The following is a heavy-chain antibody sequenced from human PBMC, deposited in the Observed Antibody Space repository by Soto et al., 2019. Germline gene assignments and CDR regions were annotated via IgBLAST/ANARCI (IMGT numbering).Heavy chain of an antibody. D-gene: IGHD1-20*01. CDR2: IAYSGTT. CDR3: AIDYITHPNYHFDY. Sequence: QVHLQESGPGLVKPSETLSLLCTVSGVSVSSRGFYWSWIRQSPERGLEWIGYIAYSGTTNYNPSLKSRVTISVDTSNNHFSLRLSSVTAADTAVYFCAIDYITHPNYHFDYWCQGTRVTVSA. J-gene: IGHJ4*02. V-gene: IGHV4-61*08. CDR1: GVSVSSRGFY.